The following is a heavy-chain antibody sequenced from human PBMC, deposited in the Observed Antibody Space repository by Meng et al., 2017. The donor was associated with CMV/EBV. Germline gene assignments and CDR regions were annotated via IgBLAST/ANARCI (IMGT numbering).Heavy chain of an antibody. Sequence: VQLQELGPGRVKPSPTLPHTCSVSGGSISSGDYYWSWIRQPPGKGLEWIGYIYYSGTTYYNPSLESRVTISVDTSKNQFSLNLSSVTAADTAVYYCARLSGSGTTSTGYHYAFDSWGQGTLVTVSS. CDR2: IYYSGTT. J-gene: IGHJ4*02. CDR3: ARLSGSGTTSTGYHYAFDS. CDR1: GGSISSGDYY. D-gene: IGHD3-22*01. V-gene: IGHV4-30-4*08.